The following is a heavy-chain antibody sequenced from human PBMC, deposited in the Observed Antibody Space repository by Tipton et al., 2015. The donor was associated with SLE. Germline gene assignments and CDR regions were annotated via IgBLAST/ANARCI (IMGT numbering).Heavy chain of an antibody. Sequence: TLSLTCTVSGGSISSHYWSWIRQPPGKGLEWIGYISYSETTNYNPSLKSRVTISVDTSKNQFSLKLRSVTAADTAVYYYATPGYFGSGSSVAYWGQGTLVAVSS. J-gene: IGHJ4*02. D-gene: IGHD3-10*01. CDR3: ATPGYFGSGSSVAY. CDR1: GGSISSHY. V-gene: IGHV4-59*11. CDR2: ISYSETT.